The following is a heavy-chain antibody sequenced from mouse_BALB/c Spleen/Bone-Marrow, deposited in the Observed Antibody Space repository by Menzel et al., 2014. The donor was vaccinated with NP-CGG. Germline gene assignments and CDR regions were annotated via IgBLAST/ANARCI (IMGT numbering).Heavy chain of an antibody. CDR3: TRHGEVRRFYYALDY. CDR1: GFTFSSYS. CDR2: ISNGGGST. Sequence: EVQLVESGGGLVQPGGSLKLSCTASGFTFSSYSMSWVRQTPEKRLEWVAYISNGGGSTYYPDAVKGRFTISRDNAKNSLYPQMSSLKSEDTAMYYCTRHGEVRRFYYALDYWGQGTSVTVSS. J-gene: IGHJ4*01. D-gene: IGHD2-14*01. V-gene: IGHV5-12-2*01.